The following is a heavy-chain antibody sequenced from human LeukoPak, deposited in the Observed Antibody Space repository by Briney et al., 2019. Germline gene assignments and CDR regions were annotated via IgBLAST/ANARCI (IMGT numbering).Heavy chain of an antibody. V-gene: IGHV3-74*01. J-gene: IGHJ3*02. D-gene: IGHD3-9*01. CDR1: GFTFSSYW. CDR3: ARVYFDWSPNAFDI. CDR2: INSDGSST. Sequence: TGGSLRLSCAASGFTFSSYWMHWARQAPGRGLVWVSRINSDGSSTSYADSVKGRFTISRDNAKNTLYLQMNSLRAEDTAVYYCARVYFDWSPNAFDIWGQGTMVTVSS.